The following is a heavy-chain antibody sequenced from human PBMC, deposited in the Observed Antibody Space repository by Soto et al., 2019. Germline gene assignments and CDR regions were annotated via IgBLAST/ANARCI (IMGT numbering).Heavy chain of an antibody. V-gene: IGHV3-11*01. CDR3: ARGSTYAYDY. Sequence: QVQLVESGGGLVKPGGSLRLSCAISGFTFSDYYMSWIRLAPGRGLEWVSYISSRGTIIYYADSVGGRFTISRDNAKNSLYLQMNSLRAEDTAVYYCARGSTYAYDYWGQGTLVTVSS. J-gene: IGHJ4*02. D-gene: IGHD3-16*01. CDR1: GFTFSDYY. CDR2: ISSRGTII.